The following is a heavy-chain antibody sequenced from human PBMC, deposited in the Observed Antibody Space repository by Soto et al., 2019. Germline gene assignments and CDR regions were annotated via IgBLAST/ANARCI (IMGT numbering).Heavy chain of an antibody. CDR1: GGSVSSGSFY. J-gene: IGHJ6*02. V-gene: IGHV4-61*01. CDR2: FYDSGST. Sequence: SETLSLTCTVSGGSVSSGSFYWSWIRRPPGKGLEWIGYFYDSGSTNYNPSLRSRVTMSVDTSKNQFSLKLSSVTAADTAVYYCAASAPPATNYYYAKDVWGQGPTV. CDR3: AASAPPATNYYYAKDV. D-gene: IGHD5-12*01.